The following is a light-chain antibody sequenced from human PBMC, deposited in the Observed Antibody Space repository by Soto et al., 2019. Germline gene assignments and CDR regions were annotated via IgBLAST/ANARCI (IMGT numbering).Light chain of an antibody. V-gene: IGKV1-9*01. CDR3: QQLERYPST. CDR2: AAS. CDR1: QGINSF. J-gene: IGKJ4*01. Sequence: IHLTQSASSLSASVGHRVTIACRASQGINSFLAWYQQKQGKAPKLLIYAASTLQSGVPSRFSGSGYGTDFNLTISSLQTEDFATYYCQQLERYPSTFGGGTKVDIK.